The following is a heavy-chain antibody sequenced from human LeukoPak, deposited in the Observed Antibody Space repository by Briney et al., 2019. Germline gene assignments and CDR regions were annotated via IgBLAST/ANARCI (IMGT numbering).Heavy chain of an antibody. CDR2: ISGSGGST. D-gene: IGHD3-10*01. J-gene: IGHJ4*02. Sequence: GGPLRLSCAASGFTFSSYAMSWVRQAPGKGLEWVSAISGSGGSTYYADSVKGRFTISRDNSKNTLYLQMNSLRAEDTAVYYCAKDPRNLWFGELVDYWGQGTLVTVSS. CDR1: GFTFSSYA. CDR3: AKDPRNLWFGELVDY. V-gene: IGHV3-23*01.